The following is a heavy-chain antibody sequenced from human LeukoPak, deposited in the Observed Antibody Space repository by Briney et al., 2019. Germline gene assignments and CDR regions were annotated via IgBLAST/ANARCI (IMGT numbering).Heavy chain of an antibody. V-gene: IGHV5-51*01. CDR1: AYSLTAYW. J-gene: IGHJ3*01. CDR3: GMSGDRVPLQDDVFDV. CDR2: IYPGVDDSESDT. Sequence: GESLKISCKASAYSLTAYWIGWVRQMPGKGLEWRGIIYPGVDDSESDTRYSVSFQGQVAMSADRSINTAYLQWSSLKASDTEMYYCGMSGDRVPLQDDVFDVWGQGTMVTVST. D-gene: IGHD1-26*01.